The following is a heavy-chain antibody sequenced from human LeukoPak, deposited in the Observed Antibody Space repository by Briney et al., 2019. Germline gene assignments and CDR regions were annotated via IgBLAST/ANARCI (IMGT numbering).Heavy chain of an antibody. V-gene: IGHV1-24*01. CDR3: ARGVTARGFYYYMDI. Sequence: ASVKVSCKASGYTFTGYYMHWVRQAPGQGLEWMGGFDPKDGETIYAQKFQGRVTMTEDTSTDTAYMELSSLRSEDTAVYSCARGVTARGFYYYMDIWGRGTTVTISS. CDR1: GYTFTGYY. J-gene: IGHJ6*03. D-gene: IGHD2-21*02. CDR2: FDPKDGET.